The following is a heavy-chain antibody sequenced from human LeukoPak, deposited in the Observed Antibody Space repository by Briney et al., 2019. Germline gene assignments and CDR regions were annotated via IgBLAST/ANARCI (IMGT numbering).Heavy chain of an antibody. D-gene: IGHD2-15*01. Sequence: ASVKVSCKASGGTFSSYAISWERQAPGQGLEWMGGIIPIFGTANYAQKFQGRVTITTDESTSTAYMELSSLRSEDTAVYYCARAPAGAGGSAQWSYYYYYYMDVWGKGTTVTVSS. V-gene: IGHV1-69*05. CDR3: ARAPAGAGGSAQWSYYYYYYMDV. CDR2: IIPIFGTA. CDR1: GGTFSSYA. J-gene: IGHJ6*03.